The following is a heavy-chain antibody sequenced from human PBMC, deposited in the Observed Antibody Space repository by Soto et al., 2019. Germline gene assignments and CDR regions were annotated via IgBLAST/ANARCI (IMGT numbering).Heavy chain of an antibody. J-gene: IGHJ4*02. CDR2: IYYSGST. CDR1: GGSISSSSYY. D-gene: IGHD6-19*01. Sequence: QLQLQESGPGLVKPSETLSLTCTVSGGSISSSSYYWGWIRQPPGKGLEWIGSIYYSGSTYYNPSLKSRVTISVDTSKNQFSLKLSSVTAADTAVYYCARRQWLVNVDYWGQGTLVTVSS. CDR3: ARRQWLVNVDY. V-gene: IGHV4-39*01.